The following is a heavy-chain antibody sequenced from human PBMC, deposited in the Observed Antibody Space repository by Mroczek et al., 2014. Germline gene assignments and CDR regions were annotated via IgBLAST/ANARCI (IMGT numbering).Heavy chain of an antibody. Sequence: SGAEVKKPGASVKVSCKASGYTFTGYYMHWVRQAPGQGLEWMGWINPNSGGTNYAQKFQGRVTMTRDTSISTAYMELSRLRSDDTAVYYCARDRPEYSSSGVDKAFDIWGQGTMVTVSS. CDR2: INPNSGGT. CDR1: GYTFTGYY. D-gene: IGHD6-6*01. CDR3: ARDRPEYSSSGVDKAFDI. J-gene: IGHJ3*02. V-gene: IGHV1-2*02.